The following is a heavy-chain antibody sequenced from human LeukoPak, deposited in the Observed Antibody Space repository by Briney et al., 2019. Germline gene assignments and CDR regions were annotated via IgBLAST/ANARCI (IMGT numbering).Heavy chain of an antibody. V-gene: IGHV3-21*01. CDR3: ARVRYSPSRNGIDW. CDR1: GFTFSSYS. J-gene: IGHJ4*02. Sequence: GGSLRLSCAASGFTFSSYSMSWVRQAPGKGLEWVSAISSDSSYIYYADSMRGRFTISRDNAKKSLFLQMNSLRVADTAVYYCARVRYSPSRNGIDWWGQGTLVTVSS. D-gene: IGHD5-12*01. CDR2: ISSDSSYI.